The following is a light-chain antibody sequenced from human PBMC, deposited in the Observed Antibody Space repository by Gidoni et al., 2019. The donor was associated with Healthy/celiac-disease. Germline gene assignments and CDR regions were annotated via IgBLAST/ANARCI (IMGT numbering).Light chain of an antibody. Sequence: SYELPQPPSVSVSPGQTARITCSGDALPKQYAYWYQPKPGQAPVLVIYKDSERPSGIPARFSGSSSGTTVTLTSSGVQAEDEADYYCQSADSSGTYVVFGGGTKLTVL. J-gene: IGLJ2*01. V-gene: IGLV3-25*03. CDR3: QSADSSGTYVV. CDR2: KDS. CDR1: ALPKQY.